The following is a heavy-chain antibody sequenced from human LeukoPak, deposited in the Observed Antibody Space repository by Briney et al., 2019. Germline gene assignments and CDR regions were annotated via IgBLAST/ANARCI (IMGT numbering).Heavy chain of an antibody. V-gene: IGHV3-64*02. CDR3: ARGRVSRGWYCDS. CDR1: GFTFSSYI. J-gene: IGHJ4*02. CDR2: ISGNGGST. D-gene: IGHD6-19*01. Sequence: GGSLSLSLAASGFTFSSYIMHWVRQAPGKGLEYVSAISGNGGSTYYAESVKGRFSISRDNSKNTLYLQMGSLTAEDMAVYYCARGRVSRGWYCDSWGQRTLVTVSS.